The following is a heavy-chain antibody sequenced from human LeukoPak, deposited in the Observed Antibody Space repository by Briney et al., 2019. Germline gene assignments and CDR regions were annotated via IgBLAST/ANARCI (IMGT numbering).Heavy chain of an antibody. D-gene: IGHD3-3*01. CDR3: ARTLYDFWSGYSLPN. J-gene: IGHJ4*02. CDR1: GFSLSTSGVG. Sequence: SGPTLVKPPQTLTLTCTFSGFSLSTSGVGVGWIRQPPGKALGWLALIYWDDDKRYSPSLKTRLTISKDTSKNQVVLTMTNMDPVDTATYYCARTLYDFWSGYSLPNWGQGTLVTVSS. CDR2: IYWDDDK. V-gene: IGHV2-5*02.